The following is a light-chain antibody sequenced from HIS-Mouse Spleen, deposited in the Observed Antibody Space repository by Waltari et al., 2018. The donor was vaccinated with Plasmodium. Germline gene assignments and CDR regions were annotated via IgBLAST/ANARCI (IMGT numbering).Light chain of an antibody. J-gene: IGLJ3*02. Sequence: SYELTQPPSVSVSPGQTARITCSGDALPKKYAYWYQQNSGQATLLVIYEDSKRPSGIPERFSGSSSGTMATLTISGAQVEDEADYYCYSTDSSGNHRVFGGGTKLTVL. CDR3: YSTDSSGNHRV. CDR2: EDS. V-gene: IGLV3-10*01. CDR1: ALPKKY.